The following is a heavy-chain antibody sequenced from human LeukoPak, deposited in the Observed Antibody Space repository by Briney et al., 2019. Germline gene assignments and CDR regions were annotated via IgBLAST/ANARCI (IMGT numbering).Heavy chain of an antibody. CDR3: AREGTSGTHMNWFDP. CDR2: IYGSGST. D-gene: IGHD1-1*01. Sequence: SETLSLICTVSGGSISSYYGSWIRQPPGKGLEWIGHIYGSGSTNYNPSLKSRVTLSVDTSKNQFSLKLSSVTAADTAVYYCAREGTSGTHMNWFDPWGQGTLVTVSS. J-gene: IGHJ5*02. V-gene: IGHV4-59*01. CDR1: GGSISSYY.